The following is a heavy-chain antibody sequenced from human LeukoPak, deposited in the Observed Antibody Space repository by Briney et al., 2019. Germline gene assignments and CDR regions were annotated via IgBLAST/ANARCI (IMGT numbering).Heavy chain of an antibody. D-gene: IGHD2-8*01. CDR1: GDSTSNFY. J-gene: IGHJ5*01. CDR3: ALAPNSNWFDF. V-gene: IGHV4-59*03. CDR2: IHYSGSS. Sequence: PSETLSLTCTVSGDSTSNFYWNWIRQSPGKGLEWIGNIHYSGSSVYNPSLKSQGTISIDTSRRQFFLKLNSVTAADTAVYFCALAPNSNWFDFWGPGILVTVSS.